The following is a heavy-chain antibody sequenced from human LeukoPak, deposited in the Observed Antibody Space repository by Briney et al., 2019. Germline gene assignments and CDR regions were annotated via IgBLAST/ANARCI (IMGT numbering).Heavy chain of an antibody. Sequence: GGSLRLSWKAAGITVSNNYMNWVRQAPGKGLEWVALIYSGGTTNYADSVKGRFTISRDNSKNTLYLQMTNVRVEDTAVYYCARDPPGIAASVSGGWGQGTLVTVSS. V-gene: IGHV3-53*01. J-gene: IGHJ4*02. D-gene: IGHD6-13*01. CDR1: GITVSNNY. CDR2: IYSGGTT. CDR3: ARDPPGIAASVSGG.